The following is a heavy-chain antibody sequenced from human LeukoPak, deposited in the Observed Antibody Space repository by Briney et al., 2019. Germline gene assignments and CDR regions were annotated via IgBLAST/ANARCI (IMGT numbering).Heavy chain of an antibody. J-gene: IGHJ4*02. V-gene: IGHV3-23*01. CDR1: GFTFSTYA. D-gene: IGHD5-12*01. CDR3: VRAGPNKDIILDY. CDR2: IFGSYDTT. Sequence: PGGSLRLSCAASGFTFSTYAMSWVRQAPGKGLEWLSAIFGSYDTTLYPDSVKGRFTLSRDKSKHTRYLQMNGLRAEDTAVYYCVRAGPNKDIILDYWGQGTMVTVSS.